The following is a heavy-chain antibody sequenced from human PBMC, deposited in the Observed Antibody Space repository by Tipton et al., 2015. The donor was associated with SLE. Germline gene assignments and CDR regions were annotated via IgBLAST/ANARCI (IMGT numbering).Heavy chain of an antibody. D-gene: IGHD3-16*01. J-gene: IGHJ4*02. Sequence: SLRLSCAASGFTFSTSAMHWVRQAPGKGLEWVAVIWYDGSNKFYADSVKGRFTISRDNSKNTASLQMNSLRVEDTAVYFCARGRGGEFLDYWGQGTLVTVSS. V-gene: IGHV3-33*01. CDR2: IWYDGSNK. CDR3: ARGRGGEFLDY. CDR1: GFTFSTSA.